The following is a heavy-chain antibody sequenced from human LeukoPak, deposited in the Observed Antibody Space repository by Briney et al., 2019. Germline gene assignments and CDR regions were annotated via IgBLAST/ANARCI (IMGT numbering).Heavy chain of an antibody. J-gene: IGHJ6*03. CDR3: ARAAIDYGDYYYYYYMDV. D-gene: IGHD4-17*01. V-gene: IGHV3-11*04. CDR2: ISSSGSTI. Sequence: GGSLRLSCAASGFTFSDYYMSWIRQAPGKGLEWVSYISSSGSTIYYADSVKGRFTISRDNAKNSLYLQMNSLRAEDTAVYYCARAAIDYGDYYYYYYMDVWGRGTTVTVSS. CDR1: GFTFSDYY.